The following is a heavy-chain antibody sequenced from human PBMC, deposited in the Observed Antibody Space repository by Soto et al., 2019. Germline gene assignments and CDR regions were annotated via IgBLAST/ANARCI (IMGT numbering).Heavy chain of an antibody. Sequence: EVQLVESGGGLVQPGGSLRLSCAASGFTVSSNYMSWVRQAPGKGLEWVSVIYSGGSTYYADSVKGRFTISRDNTKNTQYRQINSLKDEDTAVYYCARDQGYSQYWGQGTQVTVSS. J-gene: IGHJ4*02. CDR2: IYSGGST. D-gene: IGHD5-18*01. CDR1: GFTVSSNY. V-gene: IGHV3-66*01. CDR3: ARDQGYSQY.